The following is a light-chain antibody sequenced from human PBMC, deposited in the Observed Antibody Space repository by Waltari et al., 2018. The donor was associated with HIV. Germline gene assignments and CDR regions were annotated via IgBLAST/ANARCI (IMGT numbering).Light chain of an antibody. V-gene: IGLV3-1*01. CDR2: EDT. J-gene: IGLJ3*02. CDR1: DLWDKE. Sequence: SYDLTQSPSVSVSPGQTARLTCSAGDLWDKEVCWYHQKSGQSPVLVMYEDTKRPSGIPERFSGSKSGNTATLTISGTQAMDEADYFCQGWDRNTVVFGGGTKLTVL. CDR3: QGWDRNTVV.